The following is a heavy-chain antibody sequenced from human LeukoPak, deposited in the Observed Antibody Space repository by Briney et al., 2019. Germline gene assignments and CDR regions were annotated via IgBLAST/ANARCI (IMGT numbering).Heavy chain of an antibody. CDR1: GYTFTTYG. CDR3: ARVWGYYYDSSGYSDFDY. D-gene: IGHD3-22*01. J-gene: IGHJ4*02. V-gene: IGHV1-18*01. CDR2: ISAYNGNT. Sequence: ASVTVSRKASGYTFTTYGMTWVRQAPGQGLEWMGWISAYNGNTNYAQKFQGRVTMTIDTSTSTAYMELRSLKSDDTAVYYCARVWGYYYDSSGYSDFDYWGQGTLVTVSS.